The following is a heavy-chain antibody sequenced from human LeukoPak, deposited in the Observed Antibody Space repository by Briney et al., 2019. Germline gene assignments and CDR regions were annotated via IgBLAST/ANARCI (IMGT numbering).Heavy chain of an antibody. CDR2: IYTSGST. J-gene: IGHJ6*03. D-gene: IGHD2-2*01. Sequence: PSETLSLTCTVSGGSISIYYWSWIRQPAGKGLEWIGRIYTSGSTNYNPSLQSRVTMSVDTSKNQFSLRLSSVTAADTAVCYCARGVWGCSSTSCYDGYYYYYYMDVWGKGTTVTVSS. CDR1: GGSISIYY. CDR3: ARGVWGCSSTSCYDGYYYYYYMDV. V-gene: IGHV4-4*07.